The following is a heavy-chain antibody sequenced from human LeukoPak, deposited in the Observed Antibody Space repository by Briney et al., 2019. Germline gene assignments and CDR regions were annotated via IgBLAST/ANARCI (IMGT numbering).Heavy chain of an antibody. J-gene: IGHJ6*03. Sequence: PSETLSLTCTVSGGSISSSSYYWGWIRQPPGKGLEWIGSIYYRGSTYYNPSLKSRVTISVGTSRNQFSLKLSSVTAADTAVYYCARIYYYYYYMDVWGNGTTVTISS. CDR3: ARIYYYYYYMDV. CDR1: GGSISSSSYY. V-gene: IGHV4-39*01. CDR2: IYYRGST.